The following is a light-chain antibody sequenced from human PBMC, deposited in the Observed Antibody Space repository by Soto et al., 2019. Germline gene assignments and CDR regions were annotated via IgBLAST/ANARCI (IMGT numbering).Light chain of an antibody. V-gene: IGLV2-14*01. J-gene: IGLJ1*01. CDR3: SSYTSNSSPYV. CDR1: SSDVGGYTF. Sequence: QSVLTHPASVSGSPGQSITISCTGTSSDVGGYTFVSWYQQHPGKAPKLMIYEVSNRPSGVSNRFSGSKSGNTASLTISGLQAEDEADYYCSSYTSNSSPYVFGTGTKVTVL. CDR2: EVS.